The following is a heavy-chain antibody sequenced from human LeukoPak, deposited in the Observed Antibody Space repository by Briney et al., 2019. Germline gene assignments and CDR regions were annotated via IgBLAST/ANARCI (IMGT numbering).Heavy chain of an antibody. CDR3: TRGGIGGMDV. CDR2: INESGIT. V-gene: IGHV4-34*01. J-gene: IGHJ6*02. CDR1: GGSFSDHY. D-gene: IGHD1-20*01. Sequence: SETLSLTRTVYGGSFSDHYWSWIRQSPGKGLEWIAEINESGITNYNPSLKSRVTTSVDTSRNQFSLKLFSVTAADTAVFYCTRGGIGGMDVWGQGTWVTVSS.